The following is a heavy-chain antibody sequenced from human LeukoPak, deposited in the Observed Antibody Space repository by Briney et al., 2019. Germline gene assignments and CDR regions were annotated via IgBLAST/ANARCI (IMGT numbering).Heavy chain of an antibody. CDR1: GFTFTGYA. J-gene: IGHJ4*02. V-gene: IGHV3-23*01. Sequence: PGESLKISCAASGFTFTGYAMSWVRQAPGKGLEWVSAITGSGGTTYYADFVKGRFTISRDNSKNTLYLQMNGLRVEDTAVYYCAKMQGYFDYWGQGTLVTVSS. CDR3: AKMQGYFDY. CDR2: ITGSGGTT.